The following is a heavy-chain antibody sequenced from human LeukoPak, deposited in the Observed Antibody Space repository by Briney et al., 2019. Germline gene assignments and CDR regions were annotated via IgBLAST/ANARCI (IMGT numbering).Heavy chain of an antibody. CDR1: GFTFSNYA. CDR3: AKERFSTSSAIEFDF. J-gene: IGHJ4*02. D-gene: IGHD2/OR15-2a*01. Sequence: PGGSLRLSCAASGFTFSNYAMSWVRQTPGKGLEWVSGINGGGGTTYYSDSVRGRSTIPKANSKSTFHLQMDSLRDEDTARYYGAKERFSTSSAIEFDFWGRGTLVTVSS. V-gene: IGHV3-23*01. CDR2: INGGGGTT.